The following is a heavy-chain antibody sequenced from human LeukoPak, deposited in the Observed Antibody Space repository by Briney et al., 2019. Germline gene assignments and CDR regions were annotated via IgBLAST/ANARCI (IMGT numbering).Heavy chain of an antibody. CDR1: GFTFSSYS. J-gene: IGHJ6*02. V-gene: IGHV3-21*01. CDR2: ISSSSSYI. Sequence: PGGSLRLSCAASGFTFSSYSMNWVRQAPGKGLEWVSSISSSSSYIYYADSVKGRFTISRDNAKNSLYLQMNSLRAEDTAVYYCARAPEGYCSSTSCYYYYGMDVWGQGTTVTVSS. CDR3: ARAPEGYCSSTSCYYYYGMDV. D-gene: IGHD2-2*01.